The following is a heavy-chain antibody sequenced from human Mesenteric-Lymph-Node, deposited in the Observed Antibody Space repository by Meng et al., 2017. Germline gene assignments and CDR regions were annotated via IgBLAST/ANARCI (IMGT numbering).Heavy chain of an antibody. CDR2: VDPTAGT. Sequence: VQLKQWGTGLLKPSEPLSPTCAVYGGSFIAFSWTWIRQTPKKGLEWIGEVDPTAGTTYNPSLKSRVSISLDMSKNQFYLRLNSTTAADTAVYYCVRGPNRGSNWPFGYWGQGTLVTVSS. CDR3: VRGPNRGSNWPFGY. D-gene: IGHD6-13*01. J-gene: IGHJ4*02. V-gene: IGHV4-34*01. CDR1: GGSFIAFS.